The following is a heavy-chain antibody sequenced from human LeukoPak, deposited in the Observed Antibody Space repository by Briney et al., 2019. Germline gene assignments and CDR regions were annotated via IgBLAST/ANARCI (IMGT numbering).Heavy chain of an antibody. V-gene: IGHV3-7*01. Sequence: PGGSLRLSCAASGFTFSSYWMSWVRQAPGKGLEWVANIKQDGSEKYYVDSVKGRFTISRDNAKNSLYLQMNSLRAEDTAGYYCARPLVPVAGEPDYWGQGTLVTVSS. CDR3: ARPLVPVAGEPDY. CDR2: IKQDGSEK. CDR1: GFTFSSYW. D-gene: IGHD2-15*01. J-gene: IGHJ4*02.